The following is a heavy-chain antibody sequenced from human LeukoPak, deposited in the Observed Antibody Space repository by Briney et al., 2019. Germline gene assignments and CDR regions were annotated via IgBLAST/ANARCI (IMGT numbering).Heavy chain of an antibody. CDR2: IWYDGSNK. D-gene: IGHD2-2*01. J-gene: IGHJ1*01. CDR3: AKAQPYCSSSSCYLGYFQD. CDR1: GFTFSSYG. V-gene: IGHV3-33*06. Sequence: TGGSLRLSCAASGFTFSSYGMHWVRQAPGKGLEWVAVIWYDGSNKYYADSVKGRFTISRDNSKNTLYLQMNSLRAEDTAVYYCAKAQPYCSSSSCYLGYFQDWGQGTLVTVPS.